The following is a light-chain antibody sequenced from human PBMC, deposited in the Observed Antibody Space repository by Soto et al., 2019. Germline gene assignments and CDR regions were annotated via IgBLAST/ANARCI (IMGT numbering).Light chain of an antibody. CDR2: GND. CDR3: QSYDSYLTWV. Sequence: QSVLTQPPSVSGAPGQRVTISCTGSGANLGAGFGVHWYQKHPGRVPKLLIYGNDNRPSGVPDRFSGSKSGTSASLAITGLQAEDEADYYCQSYDSYLTWVFGGGTKVTVL. J-gene: IGLJ3*02. CDR1: GANLGAGFG. V-gene: IGLV1-40*01.